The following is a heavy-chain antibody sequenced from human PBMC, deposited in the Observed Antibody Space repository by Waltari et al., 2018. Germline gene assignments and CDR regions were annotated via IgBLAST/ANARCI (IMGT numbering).Heavy chain of an antibody. CDR2: TSGYGRKT. D-gene: IGHD2-21*01. V-gene: IGHV3-64*04. Sequence: VQVVASGGGLVKRGGSLRLSCSASGSTFGWYALNWVRRAPGKGLQLISVTSGYGRKTRFGDALKGRVTISRDNAKNSLYLEMNSLKPEDTAVYYCARDPLRGGDLDSWGQGTLVTVSS. CDR3: ARDPLRGGDLDS. J-gene: IGHJ4*02. CDR1: GSTFGWYA.